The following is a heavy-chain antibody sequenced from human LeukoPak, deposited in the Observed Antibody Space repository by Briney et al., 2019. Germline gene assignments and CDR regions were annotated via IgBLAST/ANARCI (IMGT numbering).Heavy chain of an antibody. V-gene: IGHV3-30-3*01. Sequence: PGGSLRLSCAASGFTFSSYAMHWVRQAPGKGLEWVAVISYDGSNKYYADSVKGRFTISRDNSKNTLYLQMNSLRAEDTAVYYCARDNYYDSSGYYYVGYWGQGTLVTVSS. CDR3: ARDNYYDSSGYYYVGY. CDR1: GFTFSSYA. D-gene: IGHD3-22*01. CDR2: ISYDGSNK. J-gene: IGHJ4*02.